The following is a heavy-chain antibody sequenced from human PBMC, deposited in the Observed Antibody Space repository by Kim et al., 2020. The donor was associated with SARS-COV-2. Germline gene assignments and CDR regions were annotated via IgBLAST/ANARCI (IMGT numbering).Heavy chain of an antibody. CDR2: ISGFTGTA. J-gene: IGHJ4*02. Sequence: ASVKVSCTAYGYTFKTYGMSWVRQAPGQGLEWMAWISGFTGTAYYSQQFQGRVTVSTDTSTRTAYMELKKLRSDDTAVYFCVRDRHISSNQDIEDYWGQGTLVVVSS. D-gene: IGHD4-4*01. CDR1: GYTFKTYG. CDR3: VRDRHISSNQDIEDY. V-gene: IGHV1-18*01.